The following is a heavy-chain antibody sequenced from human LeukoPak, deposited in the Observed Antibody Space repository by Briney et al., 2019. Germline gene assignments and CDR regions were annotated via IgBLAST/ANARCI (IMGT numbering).Heavy chain of an antibody. CDR1: GFTFSSYA. D-gene: IGHD6-19*01. CDR2: ISGRGGST. Sequence: GGSLRLSCAASGFTFSSYAMSWVRQAPGKGLEWVSAISGRGGSTYYADSVKGRFTISRDNSKNTLYLQMNSLRAEDTAVYYCAKDGGYSSGWWGAYYFDYWGQGTLVTVSS. CDR3: AKDGGYSSGWWGAYYFDY. J-gene: IGHJ4*02. V-gene: IGHV3-23*01.